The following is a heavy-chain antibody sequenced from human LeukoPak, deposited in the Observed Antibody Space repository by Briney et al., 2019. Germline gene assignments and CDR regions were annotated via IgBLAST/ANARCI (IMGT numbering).Heavy chain of an antibody. CDR1: GGSISSYY. J-gene: IGHJ6*02. Sequence: PSETLSLTCTVSGGSISSYYWSWIRQPPGKGLEWIGYIYYSGSTNYNPSLKSRVTISVDTSKNQFSLKLSSVTAADTAVYYCARLDGVVAAKHYYGMDVWGQGTTVTVSS. CDR2: IYYSGST. CDR3: ARLDGVVAAKHYYGMDV. D-gene: IGHD2-15*01. V-gene: IGHV4-59*08.